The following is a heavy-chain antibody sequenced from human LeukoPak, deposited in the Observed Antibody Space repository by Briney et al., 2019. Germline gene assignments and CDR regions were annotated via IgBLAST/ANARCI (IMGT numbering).Heavy chain of an antibody. Sequence: PGGSLRLSCAASGFTFSSYAMTWVRQAPGKGLEWVSAISAGGGGTYYADSVKGRFTISRDNYKNTLYLQMSSLRTEDTAVYYCVRSSASSGPNCFDPWGQGTLVTVSS. J-gene: IGHJ5*02. CDR2: ISAGGGGT. V-gene: IGHV3-23*01. CDR1: GFTFSSYA. CDR3: VRSSASSGPNCFDP. D-gene: IGHD3-10*01.